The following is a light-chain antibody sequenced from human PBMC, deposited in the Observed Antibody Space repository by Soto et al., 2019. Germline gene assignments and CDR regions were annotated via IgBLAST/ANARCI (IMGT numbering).Light chain of an antibody. J-gene: IGLJ2*01. CDR2: QDS. V-gene: IGLV3-1*01. CDR1: KLGDKY. Sequence: SYELTQPPSVSVSPGQTASITCSGDKLGDKYACWYQQKPGQSPVLVIYQDSKRPSGIPERFSGSNSGNTATLTISGTQAMDEADYYCQAWDNSLVFGGGNKVTVL. CDR3: QAWDNSLV.